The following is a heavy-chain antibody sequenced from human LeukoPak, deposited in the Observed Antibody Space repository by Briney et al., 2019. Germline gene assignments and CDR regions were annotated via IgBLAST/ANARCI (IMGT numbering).Heavy chain of an antibody. D-gene: IGHD5-18*01. CDR1: GGSISSSPYY. V-gene: IGHV4-39*07. CDR2: IYYSGTT. CDR3: AKGAGGFSYYNWFDP. J-gene: IGHJ5*02. Sequence: PSETLSLTCTVSGGSISSSPYYWGWIRQPPGKGLEWIGSIYYSGTTYYSPSLESRVTISVDTSKNQFSLKLASVTAADTAIYYCAKGAGGFSYYNWFDPWGQGTLVTVSS.